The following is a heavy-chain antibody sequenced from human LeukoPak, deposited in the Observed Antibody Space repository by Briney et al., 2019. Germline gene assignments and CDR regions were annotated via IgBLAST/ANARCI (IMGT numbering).Heavy chain of an antibody. D-gene: IGHD3-22*01. Sequence: PSETLSLTCTVSGGSISSSSYYWGWIRQPPGKGLEWIGSVYYSGSTYYNPSPESRVTMSVDTSKNQFSLKLSSVTAADTAAYYCARGLPDDSSGYYYFGKYYFDYWGQGTLVTVSS. CDR3: ARGLPDDSSGYYYFGKYYFDY. V-gene: IGHV4-39*07. CDR1: GGSISSSSYY. CDR2: VYYSGST. J-gene: IGHJ4*02.